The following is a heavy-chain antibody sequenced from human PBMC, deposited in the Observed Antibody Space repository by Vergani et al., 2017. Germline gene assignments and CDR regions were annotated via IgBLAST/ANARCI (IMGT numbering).Heavy chain of an antibody. V-gene: IGHV3-23*04. CDR2: ISGSGGFT. CDR3: AKDNVPGYYDSSGYCDY. J-gene: IGHJ4*02. CDR1: GFTFTNFA. Sequence: DVQLVESGGGLVKPGGSLRLSCAASGFTFTNFAMTWVRQAPGEGLEWVSGISGSGGFTYYADSVKGRFTISRDNSKNTMFLQMNNLRAEDTAVYYCAKDNVPGYYDSSGYCDYWGQGTLVTVSS. D-gene: IGHD3-22*01.